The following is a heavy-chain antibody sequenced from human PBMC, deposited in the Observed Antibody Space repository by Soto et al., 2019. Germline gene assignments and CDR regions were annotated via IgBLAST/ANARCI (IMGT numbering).Heavy chain of an antibody. J-gene: IGHJ6*02. V-gene: IGHV1-69*13. CDR3: ARVSGRDYGLYYYGMDV. Sequence: SVKVSCKASGGTFSSYAISWVRQAPGQGLEWMGGIIPIFGTANYAQKFQGRVTITADESTSTAYMELSSLRSEDTAVYYCARVSGRDYGLYYYGMDVWGQGTTVTVSS. D-gene: IGHD4-17*01. CDR1: GGTFSSYA. CDR2: IIPIFGTA.